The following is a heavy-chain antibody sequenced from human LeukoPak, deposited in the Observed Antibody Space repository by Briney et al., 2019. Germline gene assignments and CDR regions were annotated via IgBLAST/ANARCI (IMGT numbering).Heavy chain of an antibody. CDR3: AREVVSDFWSGYYVGSDYYGVDV. J-gene: IGHJ6*02. V-gene: IGHV3-33*01. CDR2: IWYDGSNK. Sequence: GGSLRLSCAASGFTFSSYGMHWVRQAPGKGLEWVAVIWYDGSNKYYADSVKGRFTISRDNSKNTLYLQMNSLRAEDTAVYYCAREVVSDFWSGYYVGSDYYGVDVWGQGTTVTVSS. CDR1: GFTFSSYG. D-gene: IGHD3-3*01.